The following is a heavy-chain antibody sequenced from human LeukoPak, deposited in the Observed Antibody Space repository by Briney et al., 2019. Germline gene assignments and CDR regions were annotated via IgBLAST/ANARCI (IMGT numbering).Heavy chain of an antibody. Sequence: GGSLRLSCAASGFTFSSYGMHWVRQAPGKGLEWVAVIWYDGSNKYYADSVEGRFTISRDNSKNTLYLQMNSLRAEDTAVYYCARERPGIAAAGTVPYGMDVWGQGTTVTVSS. CDR1: GFTFSSYG. V-gene: IGHV3-33*01. J-gene: IGHJ6*02. CDR2: IWYDGSNK. D-gene: IGHD6-13*01. CDR3: ARERPGIAAAGTVPYGMDV.